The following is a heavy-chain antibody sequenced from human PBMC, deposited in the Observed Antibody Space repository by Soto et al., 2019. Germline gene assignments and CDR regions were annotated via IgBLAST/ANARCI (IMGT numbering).Heavy chain of an antibody. J-gene: IGHJ4*02. CDR3: ARYLRRSWQIDV. D-gene: IGHD6-19*01. Sequence: PSETLSLTYVVSGSSISGLNLWTWVRQPPGGGLEWIGEVYYTDSVRYNPSLKNRVSLSVDKPMNQFSLQLLSVTAADTAVYYCARYLRRSWQIDVWGQGIMVT. CDR2: VYYTDSV. CDR1: GSSISGLNL. V-gene: IGHV4-4*02.